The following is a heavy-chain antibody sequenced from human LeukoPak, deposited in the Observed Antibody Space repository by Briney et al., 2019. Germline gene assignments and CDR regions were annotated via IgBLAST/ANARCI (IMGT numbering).Heavy chain of an antibody. CDR1: GFTFSRFS. J-gene: IGHJ5*02. V-gene: IGHV3-20*01. Sequence: PGGSLRLSCAGSGFTFSRFSMIWVRQAPGKGLEWVSGINWNGGSTGYADSVKGRFTISRDNAKNSLYLQMNSLRAEDTALYHCARVVGGSSGYAAGWFDPWGQGTLVTVSS. CDR3: ARVVGGSSGYAAGWFDP. CDR2: INWNGGST. D-gene: IGHD6-19*01.